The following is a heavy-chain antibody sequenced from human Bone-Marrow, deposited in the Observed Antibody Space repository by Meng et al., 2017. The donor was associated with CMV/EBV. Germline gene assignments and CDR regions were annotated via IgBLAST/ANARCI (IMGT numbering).Heavy chain of an antibody. V-gene: IGHV4-31*02. J-gene: IGHJ4*02. Sequence: SGGCSSSGCCFWSLVRQHPGEGLEWIGDIYWSGGDYYNPSLKSRVTISADTSKNQFSLKLSSVTAADTAVYYCARVSYDVWSGAFDYWGQGTLVTVSS. D-gene: IGHD3-3*01. CDR2: IYWSGGD. CDR1: GGCSSSGCCF. CDR3: ARVSYDVWSGAFDY.